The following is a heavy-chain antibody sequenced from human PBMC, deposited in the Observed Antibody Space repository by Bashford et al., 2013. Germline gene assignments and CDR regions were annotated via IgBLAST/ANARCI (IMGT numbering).Heavy chain of an antibody. V-gene: IGHV4-30-4*08. D-gene: IGHD1-7*01. CDR1: GGFISSDPF. Sequence: SETLSLTCTVSGGFISSDPFWSWMRQSPGKGLEWIGHIFYTGATYYSPSLRSRVTMSLDRSKNLFSLTLSSVTAADTAVYFCARGTDRSKAGYWGPGTLVTVSS. J-gene: IGHJ4*02. CDR3: ARGTDRSKAGY. CDR2: IFYTGAT.